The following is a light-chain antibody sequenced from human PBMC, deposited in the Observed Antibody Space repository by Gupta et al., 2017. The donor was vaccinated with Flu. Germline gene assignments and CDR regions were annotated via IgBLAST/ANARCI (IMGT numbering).Light chain of an antibody. CDR2: AAS. CDR1: QSISSY. Sequence: DIQMTQSPSPLSASVGDRVTITCRASQSISSYLNWYQQKPGKAPKLLIYAASSLQSGVPSRFSGSGSGTDFTLTISSLQPEDFATYYCQQSYSTFGPWTFGQGTKVEIK. CDR3: QQSYSTFGPWT. J-gene: IGKJ1*01. V-gene: IGKV1-39*01.